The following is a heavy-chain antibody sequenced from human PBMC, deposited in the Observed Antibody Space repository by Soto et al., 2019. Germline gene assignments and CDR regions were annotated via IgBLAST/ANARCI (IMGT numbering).Heavy chain of an antibody. J-gene: IGHJ6*02. CDR2: INHSGST. CDR3: ARSRHGSGSYYYYYGMDV. Sequence: PSETLSLTCAVYGGSFSGYYWSWIRQPPGKGLEWIGEINHSGSTNYNPSLKSRVTISVDTSKNQFSLKLSSVTAADTAVYYCARSRHGSGSYYYYYGMDVWGQGTTDTVSS. V-gene: IGHV4-34*01. D-gene: IGHD3-10*01. CDR1: GGSFSGYY.